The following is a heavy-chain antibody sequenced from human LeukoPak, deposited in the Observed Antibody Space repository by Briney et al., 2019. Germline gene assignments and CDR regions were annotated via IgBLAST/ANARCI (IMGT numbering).Heavy chain of an antibody. CDR1: GFTFSSYE. D-gene: IGHD5-24*01. V-gene: IGHV3-48*03. Sequence: GGSLRLSCAASGFTFSSYEMNWVRQAPGKGLEWVSYITSSGSTIHYADSVKGRFTTSRDNARNSLYLQVNSLRVEDTAVYYCARGNGYDYWGQGTLVTVSS. CDR3: ARGNGYDY. CDR2: ITSSGSTI. J-gene: IGHJ4*02.